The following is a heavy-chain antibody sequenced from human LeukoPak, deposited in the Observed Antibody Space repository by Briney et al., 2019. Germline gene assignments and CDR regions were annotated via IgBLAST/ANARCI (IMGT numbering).Heavy chain of an antibody. D-gene: IGHD1-26*01. CDR2: IDPNSGGT. J-gene: IGHJ3*01. Sequence: ASVKVSSKPSRYTFTGYYLHWVRQAPGQGVEWMGWIDPNSGGTNYAQRFQGRVTMTRDTSISTAYMELTRLTSDDTAVYYCARVGEPTSVAFDVWGQGTMVTVSS. CDR1: RYTFTGYY. CDR3: ARVGEPTSVAFDV. V-gene: IGHV1-2*02.